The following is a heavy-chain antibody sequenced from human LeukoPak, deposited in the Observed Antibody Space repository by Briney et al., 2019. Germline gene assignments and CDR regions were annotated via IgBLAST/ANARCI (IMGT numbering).Heavy chain of an antibody. D-gene: IGHD2-15*01. V-gene: IGHV4-30-2*01. Sequence: PSQTLSLTCAVSGGSISSGGYSWSWIRQPPGKGLEWIGYIYHSRTTYYHPSLKSRVTISGDKSKNQFSLKLSSVAAAATAVDYCARGSGGGWNNFEYRGPGTLGTVSS. CDR2: IYHSRTT. J-gene: IGHJ4*02. CDR1: GGSISSGGYS. CDR3: ARGSGGGWNNFEY.